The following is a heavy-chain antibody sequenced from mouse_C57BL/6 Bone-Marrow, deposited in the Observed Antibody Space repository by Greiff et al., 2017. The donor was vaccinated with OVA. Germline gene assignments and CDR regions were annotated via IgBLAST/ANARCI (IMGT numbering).Heavy chain of an antibody. CDR2: IYPRSGNT. D-gene: IGHD1-3*01. J-gene: IGHJ2*01. V-gene: IGHV1-81*01. CDR1: GYTFTSYG. Sequence: VMLVESGAELARPGASVKLSCKASGYTFTSYGISWVKQRTGQGLEWIGEIYPRSGNTYYNEKFKGKATLTADKSSSTAYMELRSLTSEDSAVYFCARYNDPYYFDYWGQGTTLTVSS. CDR3: ARYNDPYYFDY.